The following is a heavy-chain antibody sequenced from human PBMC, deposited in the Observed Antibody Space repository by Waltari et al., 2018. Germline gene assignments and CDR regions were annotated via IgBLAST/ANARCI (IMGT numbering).Heavy chain of an antibody. CDR3: VVNCGYSWSGDCYVMDV. Sequence: QVQLVQSGGEVKKPGASVKVSCKTSGYSFTTYGMNWVRQAPGQGLEWMGLINPFNEEVDLAEKFQGRLTMTTDRSTSTVYLEMSSLRSYDTAVYYCVVNCGYSWSGDCYVMDVCGQGTTVTVSS. J-gene: IGHJ6*02. CDR2: INPFNEEV. D-gene: IGHD3-3*01. V-gene: IGHV1-18*01. CDR1: GYSFTTYG.